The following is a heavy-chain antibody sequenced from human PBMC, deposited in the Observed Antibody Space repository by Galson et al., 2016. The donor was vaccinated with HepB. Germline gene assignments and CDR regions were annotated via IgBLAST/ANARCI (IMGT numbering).Heavy chain of an antibody. CDR1: GFSVSTNY. J-gene: IGHJ4*02. V-gene: IGHV3-53*01. Sequence: SLRLSCAASGFSVSTNYMSWVRQAPGKGLEWVSIIYSGGSTHYAESVKGRFTTTRDKSKNMLYLQMNSLRAEDTAVYYWASHSPGFSGYEDWGQGTLVTVSS. CDR3: ASHSPGFSGYED. CDR2: IYSGGST. D-gene: IGHD5-12*01.